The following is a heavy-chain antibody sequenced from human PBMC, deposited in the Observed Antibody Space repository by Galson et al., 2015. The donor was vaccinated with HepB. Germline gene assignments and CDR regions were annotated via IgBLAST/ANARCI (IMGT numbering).Heavy chain of an antibody. CDR2: MHPNSGNT. CDR1: GYTFTSYD. CDR3: ARGRGLGTTLYISGSYFSHNWFDP. J-gene: IGHJ5*02. V-gene: IGHV1-8*01. D-gene: IGHD1-26*01. Sequence: SVKVSCKASGYTFTSYDINWVRQATGQGLEWMGWMHPNSGNTGYAQKFQGRVTMTRNTSISTAYMELSSLRSEDTAVYYCARGRGLGTTLYISGSYFSHNWFDPWGQGTLVTVSS.